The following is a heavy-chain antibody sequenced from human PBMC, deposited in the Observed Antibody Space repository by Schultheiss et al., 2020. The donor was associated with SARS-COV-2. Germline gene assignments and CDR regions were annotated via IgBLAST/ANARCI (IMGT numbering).Heavy chain of an antibody. CDR1: GGSISSSSYY. CDR2: IYTSGST. J-gene: IGHJ4*02. CDR3: ARAVVPAAIIALYYFDY. D-gene: IGHD2-2*01. V-gene: IGHV4-39*01. Sequence: SETLSLTCTVSGGSISSSSYYWGWIRQPPGKGLEWIGRIYTSGSTNYNPSLKSRVTISVDTSKNQFSLKLSSVTAADTAVYYCARAVVPAAIIALYYFDYWGQGTLVTVSS.